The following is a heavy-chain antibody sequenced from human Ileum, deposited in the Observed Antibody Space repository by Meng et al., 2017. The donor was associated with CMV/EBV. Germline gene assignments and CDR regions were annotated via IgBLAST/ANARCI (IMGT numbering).Heavy chain of an antibody. J-gene: IGHJ5*02. CDR1: GGSLTSYY. CDR2: IHPTGTT. D-gene: IGHD3-10*01. CDR3: ARAAARGVPVDL. V-gene: IGHV4-4*07. Sequence: QVQLQDAGPRLLQPSETLSLTCTVTGGSLTSYYWTWIRQPAGKGLEWIGRIHPTGTTDDNPSLRSRVSMSLDKSKNQFSLKLTSVTAADTAVYYCARAAARGVPVDLWGQGTLVTVSS.